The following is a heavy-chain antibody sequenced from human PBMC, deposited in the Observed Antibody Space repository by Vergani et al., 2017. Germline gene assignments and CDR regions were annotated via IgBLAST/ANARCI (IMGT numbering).Heavy chain of an antibody. CDR3: ARTGHPSSSWNFDY. V-gene: IGHV4-61*02. J-gene: IGHJ4*02. CDR1: GGSISSGSYY. Sequence: QVQLQESGPGLVKPSQTLSLTCTVSGGSISSGSYYWSWIRQPAGKGLEWIGRIYYSGSTYYNPSLKSRVTITVDTSKNQFSLKLSSVTAADTAVYYCARTGHPSSSWNFDYWGQGTLVTVSS. D-gene: IGHD6-13*01. CDR2: IYYSGST.